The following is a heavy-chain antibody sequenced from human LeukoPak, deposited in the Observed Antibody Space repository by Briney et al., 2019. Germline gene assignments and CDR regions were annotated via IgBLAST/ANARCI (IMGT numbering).Heavy chain of an antibody. J-gene: IGHJ4*02. CDR3: ASWGHYVWRSYRPDY. CDR2: ISSSSSTI. D-gene: IGHD3-16*02. CDR1: GFTFSSYS. V-gene: IGHV3-48*01. Sequence: PGGSLRLSCAASGFTFSSYSMNWVRQAPGKGLEWVSYISSSSSTIYYADSVKGRFTISRDNAKNSLYLQMNSLRAEDTAVYYCASWGHYVWRSYRPDYWGQGTLVTVSS.